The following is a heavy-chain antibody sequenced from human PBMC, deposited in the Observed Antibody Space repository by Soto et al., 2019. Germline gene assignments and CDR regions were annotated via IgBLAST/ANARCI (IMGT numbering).Heavy chain of an antibody. V-gene: IGHV1-69*06. J-gene: IGHJ4*02. Sequence: QVQLVQSGAEVKRPESSMKVSCKPSGGTFNNYAINWVRQAPGQGLEWMGAIIPISGTTKYAQKFQGRVTITADKSTSTVYMDLSRLRSEHTAVYYCARWGGLSCSGAVCFKKPFDYWGQGTLVTVSS. CDR1: GGTFNNYA. CDR2: IIPISGTT. D-gene: IGHD2-8*02. CDR3: ARWGGLSCSGAVCFKKPFDY.